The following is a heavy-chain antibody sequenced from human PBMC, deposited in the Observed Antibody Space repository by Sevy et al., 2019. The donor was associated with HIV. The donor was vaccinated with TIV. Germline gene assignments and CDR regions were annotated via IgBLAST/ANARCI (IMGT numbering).Heavy chain of an antibody. CDR3: TTDHRRDGIVVVPFEY. CDR1: GFSFGNAW. J-gene: IGHJ4*02. CDR2: IRSKAGGGTT. V-gene: IGHV3-15*01. Sequence: GGSLRLSCAASGFSFGNAWMSWVRQSPGKGLEWVGRIRSKAGGGTTDYAAIVKGKFTISRDDSRDFLYLQLNSLETEDTAIYYCTTDHRRDGIVVVPFEYWGQGTLVTVSS. D-gene: IGHD2-15*01.